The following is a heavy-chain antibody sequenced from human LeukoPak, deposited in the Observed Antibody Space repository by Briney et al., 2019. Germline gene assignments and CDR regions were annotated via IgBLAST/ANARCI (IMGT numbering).Heavy chain of an antibody. Sequence: SETLSLTCTVSGGSISGHYWSWIRQPPGKGLEWIGYVYYSGITNYNPSLKSRVTISVDTSKNQFSLKLSSVTAADTAVYYCAAAPNPYYFGYWGQGTLVTVSS. D-gene: IGHD6-13*01. J-gene: IGHJ4*02. V-gene: IGHV4-59*11. CDR2: VYYSGIT. CDR1: GGSISGHY. CDR3: AAAPNPYYFGY.